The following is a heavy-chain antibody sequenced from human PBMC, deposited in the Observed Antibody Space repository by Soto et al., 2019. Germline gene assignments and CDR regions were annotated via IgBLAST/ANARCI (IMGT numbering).Heavy chain of an antibody. CDR2: ISNDGSKK. J-gene: IGHJ6*02. D-gene: IGHD5-12*01. V-gene: IGHV3-30*18. CDR3: AKTRRGYDMFFYGLDV. Sequence: QVHLVESGGGVVQPGRSVRLACAVSGFRFSDYGMHWVRQAPGKGLEWVAVISNDGSKKYYGDSVQGRFTISRDDSKSTVYVQMDSLKPEDTAVYYCAKTRRGYDMFFYGLDVWGQGTTVTVSS. CDR1: GFRFSDYG.